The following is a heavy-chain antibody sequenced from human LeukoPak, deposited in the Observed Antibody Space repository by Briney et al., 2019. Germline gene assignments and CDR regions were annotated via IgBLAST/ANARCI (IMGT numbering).Heavy chain of an antibody. CDR3: ANEIRPNDY. J-gene: IGHJ4*02. CDR2: ISISGTKT. Sequence: NPGGSLRLSCAASEFDFSTHAMTWVRQAPGKGLEWVSAISISGTKTYYADSVKGRFTISRDNSKNTLYLQMYSLRAEDTAVYYCANEIRPNDYWGQGTLVTVSS. CDR1: EFDFSTHA. D-gene: IGHD4-17*01. V-gene: IGHV3-23*01.